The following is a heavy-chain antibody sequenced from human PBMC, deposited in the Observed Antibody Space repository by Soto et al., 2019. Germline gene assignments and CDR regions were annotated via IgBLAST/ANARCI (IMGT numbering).Heavy chain of an antibody. J-gene: IGHJ4*02. Sequence: QVQLVQSGAEVKKPGASVVVSCRASGYTFTSHYMHWVRQAPGQGLEWMGMIDPSGGATTYAQKFPGRVTITRDTSTTTVYMELSSLRPEDTAVYSCSRGLWQLLFDYWGQGTLVTVSS. D-gene: IGHD6-19*01. CDR1: GYTFTSHY. CDR3: SRGLWQLLFDY. CDR2: IDPSGGAT. V-gene: IGHV1-46*03.